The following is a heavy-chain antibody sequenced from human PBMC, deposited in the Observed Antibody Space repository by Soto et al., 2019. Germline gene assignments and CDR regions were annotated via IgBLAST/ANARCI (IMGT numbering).Heavy chain of an antibody. D-gene: IGHD6-13*01. Sequence: EVQLVESGGGLVQPGGSLRLSCAASGFTFSSYWMSWVRQAPGKGLEWVANIKQDGSEKYYVDSVKGRFTISRDNAKNSLYLQMNSLRAEDTAVYYCARDRGRGSSFSPDDYYYGMDVWGQGTTVTVSS. CDR1: GFTFSSYW. CDR3: ARDRGRGSSFSPDDYYYGMDV. J-gene: IGHJ6*02. V-gene: IGHV3-7*01. CDR2: IKQDGSEK.